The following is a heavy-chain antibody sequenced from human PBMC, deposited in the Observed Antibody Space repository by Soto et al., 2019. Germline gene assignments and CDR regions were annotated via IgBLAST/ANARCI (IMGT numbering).Heavy chain of an antibody. CDR2: INHSGST. J-gene: IGHJ4*02. V-gene: IGHV4-34*01. CDR3: ARGRVVRGEPLDY. D-gene: IGHD3-10*01. Sequence: PSETLSLTCAVYGGSFSGYYWSWIRQPPGKGLEWIGEINHSGSTNYNPSLKSRVTISVDTSKNQFSLKLSSVTAADTAVYYCARGRVVRGEPLDYWGQGTLVTVSS. CDR1: GGSFSGYY.